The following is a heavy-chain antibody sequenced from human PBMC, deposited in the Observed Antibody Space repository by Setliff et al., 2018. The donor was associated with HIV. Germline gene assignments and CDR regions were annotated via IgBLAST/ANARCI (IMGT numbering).Heavy chain of an antibody. CDR2: IWHSGTT. Sequence: PSETLSLTCAVYGGSFSGYYWSWIRQPPEKGLEWIASIWHSGTTSYNPSLGNRVTISVDTSKNQFSLKVTSVTAADTGVYYCARDGATSNWDKKVLDAWGQGTRVTVS. CDR1: GGSFSGYY. CDR3: ARDGATSNWDKKVLDA. J-gene: IGHJ5*02. D-gene: IGHD2-2*01. V-gene: IGHV4-34*01.